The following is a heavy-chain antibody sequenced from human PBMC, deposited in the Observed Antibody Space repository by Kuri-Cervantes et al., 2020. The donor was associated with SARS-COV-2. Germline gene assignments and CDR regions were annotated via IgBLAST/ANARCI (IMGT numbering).Heavy chain of an antibody. CDR2: FDPEDGET. Sequence: ASVKVSCKVSGYTLTELSMHWVRQAPGKGLEWMGGFDPEDGETIYAQKSQGRVTMTEDTSTDTAYMELSSLRSEDTAVYYCATGTEMVTMVSFAFDIWGQGTMVTVSS. J-gene: IGHJ3*02. D-gene: IGHD3-10*01. CDR1: GYTLTELS. CDR3: ATGTEMVTMVSFAFDI. V-gene: IGHV1-24*01.